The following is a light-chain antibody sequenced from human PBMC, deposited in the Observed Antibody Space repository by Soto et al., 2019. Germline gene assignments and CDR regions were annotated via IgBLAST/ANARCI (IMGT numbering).Light chain of an antibody. CDR3: QQYNNWPPLT. V-gene: IGKV3-11*01. CDR1: QSVSTY. Sequence: EIVLTQSPDTLSLSPGERATLSCRASQSVSTYLAWYQQKPGQAPRLFIYDASNRATGIPARFSGSGSGTDFTLTIVGLEPEDFAVYYCQQYNNWPPLTFGGGTKVEIK. J-gene: IGKJ4*01. CDR2: DAS.